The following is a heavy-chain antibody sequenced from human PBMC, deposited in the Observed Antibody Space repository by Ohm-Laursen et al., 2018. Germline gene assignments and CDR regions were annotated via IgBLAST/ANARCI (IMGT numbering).Heavy chain of an antibody. Sequence: SLRLSCAASGFIFSNYWMTWVRQAPGKGLEWVPGISWNSGSIGYADSVKGRSTISRNNAKNSLYLQMNSLRAEDTALYYCAKDMAVGAFDIWGQGTRVTVSS. D-gene: IGHD1-26*01. CDR2: ISWNSGSI. J-gene: IGHJ3*02. CDR1: GFIFSNYW. CDR3: AKDMAVGAFDI. V-gene: IGHV3-9*01.